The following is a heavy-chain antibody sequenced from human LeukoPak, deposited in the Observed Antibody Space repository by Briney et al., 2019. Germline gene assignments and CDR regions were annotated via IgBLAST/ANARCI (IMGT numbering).Heavy chain of an antibody. Sequence: ASVKVPCKASGGTFGSYAISWVRQAPGQGLEWMGGIIPIFGTANYAQKFQGRVTITADESTSTAYMELSSLRSVDTAVYYCARGVYYYDSSGYYYDYWGQGTLVTVSS. CDR2: IIPIFGTA. V-gene: IGHV1-69*13. CDR1: GGTFGSYA. CDR3: ARGVYYYDSSGYYYDY. J-gene: IGHJ4*02. D-gene: IGHD3-22*01.